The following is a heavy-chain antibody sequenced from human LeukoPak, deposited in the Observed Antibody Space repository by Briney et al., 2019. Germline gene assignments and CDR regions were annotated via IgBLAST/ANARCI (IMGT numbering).Heavy chain of an antibody. J-gene: IGHJ4*02. CDR3: VSFGGWYRGSDYY. V-gene: IGHV3-48*03. CDR1: GFTFSSYE. D-gene: IGHD6-19*01. CDR2: ISSSGSTI. Sequence: GGSLRLSCAASGFTFSSYEMNWVRQAPGKGLEWVSYISSSGSTIYYADSVKGRFTISRDNAKNSLYLQMNSLRAEDTAVYYCVSFGGWYRGSDYYWGQGTLVTVSS.